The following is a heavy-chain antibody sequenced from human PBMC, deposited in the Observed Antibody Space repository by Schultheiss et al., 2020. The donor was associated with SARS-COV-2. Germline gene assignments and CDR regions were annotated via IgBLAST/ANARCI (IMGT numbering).Heavy chain of an antibody. J-gene: IGHJ6*02. CDR1: GYTFTSYD. D-gene: IGHD1-7*01. Sequence: ASVKVSCKASGYTFTSYDINWVRQATGQGLEWMGWISAYNGNTNYAQKLQGRVTMTTDTSTSTAYMELRSLRSDDTAVYYCARDPAKLELRNYYYYGMDVWGQGTTVTVAS. CDR2: ISAYNGNT. V-gene: IGHV1-18*01. CDR3: ARDPAKLELRNYYYYGMDV.